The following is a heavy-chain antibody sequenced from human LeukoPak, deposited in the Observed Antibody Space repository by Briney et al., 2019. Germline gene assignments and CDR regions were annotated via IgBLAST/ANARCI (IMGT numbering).Heavy chain of an antibody. CDR2: INPSGGST. V-gene: IGHV1-46*01. Sequence: ASVKVSCKASGYTFTSYYMHWVRRAPGQGLEWMGTINPSGGSTSYAQKFQGRVTMTRDTSTSTVYMELSSLRSEDTATYFCARGELGDRSGFAHFDSWGQGTLVTVSS. D-gene: IGHD3-22*01. CDR1: GYTFTSYY. J-gene: IGHJ4*02. CDR3: ARGELGDRSGFAHFDS.